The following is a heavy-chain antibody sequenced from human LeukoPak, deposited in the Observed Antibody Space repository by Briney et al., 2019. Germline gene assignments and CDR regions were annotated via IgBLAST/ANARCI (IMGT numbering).Heavy chain of an antibody. Sequence: SVKVSCKASGGTFSSYAISWVRQAPGQRLEWMGRIIPIFGTANYAQKLQGRVTITTDESTSTAYMELSSLRSEDTAVYYCARRRGSGSYYYDYWGQGTLVTVSS. D-gene: IGHD3-10*01. V-gene: IGHV1-69*05. CDR2: IIPIFGTA. CDR3: ARRRGSGSYYYDY. CDR1: GGTFSSYA. J-gene: IGHJ4*02.